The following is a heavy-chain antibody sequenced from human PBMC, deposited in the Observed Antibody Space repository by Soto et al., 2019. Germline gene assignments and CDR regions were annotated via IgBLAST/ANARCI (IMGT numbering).Heavy chain of an antibody. V-gene: IGHV4-39*01. J-gene: IGHJ4*02. CDR2: VYYSGST. D-gene: IGHD3-3*01. CDR1: GGSISSSSCY. CDR3: ARQRRLLYYFDY. Sequence: QLQLQESGPGLVKPSETLSLTCTVSGGSISSSSCYWGWIRQPPGKGLEWIGSVYYSGSTYYNPSLKSRVPISVDTSKNQFALKLSSVTAADTAVYYCARQRRLLYYFDYWGQGTLVTVSS.